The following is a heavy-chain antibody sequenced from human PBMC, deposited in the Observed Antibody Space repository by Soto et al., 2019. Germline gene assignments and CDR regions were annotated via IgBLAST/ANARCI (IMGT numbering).Heavy chain of an antibody. CDR2: VTADGGT. Sequence: VQVLESGGGLVQPGGSLRLSCEGSGFTVSSHAMTWIRQAPGKGPEWVSTVTADGGTYYADSVKGRFAMSRDTSENTLYLQRNSLGAEDTAAYYCAPHVSCSGGSCQYDAFAIRGQGTMVTVSS. V-gene: IGHV3-23*01. J-gene: IGHJ3*02. CDR3: APHVSCSGGSCQYDAFAI. D-gene: IGHD2-15*01. CDR1: GFTVSSHA.